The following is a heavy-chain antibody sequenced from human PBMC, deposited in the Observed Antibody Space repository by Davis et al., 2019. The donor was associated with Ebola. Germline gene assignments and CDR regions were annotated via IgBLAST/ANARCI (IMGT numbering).Heavy chain of an antibody. V-gene: IGHV3-30*18. J-gene: IGHJ6*02. CDR3: AKDRHRRLQTGGMDV. Sequence: GGSLRPSCAAPGFTFSSYGMHWVRQAPGKGLEWVAVISYDGSNKYYADSVKGRFTISRDNSTNTLYLQMNSLRAEDTAVYYCAKDRHRRLQTGGMDVWGQGTTVTVSS. CDR1: GFTFSSYG. D-gene: IGHD4-11*01. CDR2: ISYDGSNK.